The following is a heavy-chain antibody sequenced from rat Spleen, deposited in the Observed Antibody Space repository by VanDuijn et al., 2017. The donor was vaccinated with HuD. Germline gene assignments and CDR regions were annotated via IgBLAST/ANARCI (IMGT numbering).Heavy chain of an antibody. CDR3: TRETMGVTPLIDY. V-gene: IGHV2S12*01. D-gene: IGHD1-7*01. J-gene: IGHJ2*01. Sequence: QVQLKESGPGLLQPSQTLSLTCTVSGFSLTSNGVSWVRQPPGKGLEWIAAISSGGDSYYNSALKSRLSISRDTSKSQVFLKMNSLQTDDTGTYSCTRETMGVTPLIDYWGQGVMVTVSS. CDR1: GFSLTSNG. CDR2: ISSGGDS.